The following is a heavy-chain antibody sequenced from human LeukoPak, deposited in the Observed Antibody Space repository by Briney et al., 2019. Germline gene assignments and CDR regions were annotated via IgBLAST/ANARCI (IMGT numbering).Heavy chain of an antibody. CDR2: ITGAGSST. D-gene: IGHD5-18*01. V-gene: IGHV3-23*01. J-gene: IGHJ4*02. CDR1: GLTFKSYG. CDR3: ARKVAVAMDLDY. Sequence: PGGSLRLSCAASGLTFKSYGMTWVRQVPGKGLEWVSSITGAGSSTKYADSVNGRFTISRDNSKNTLSLQMTGLRAEDTAVYYCARKVAVAMDLDYWGQGTLVTVSS.